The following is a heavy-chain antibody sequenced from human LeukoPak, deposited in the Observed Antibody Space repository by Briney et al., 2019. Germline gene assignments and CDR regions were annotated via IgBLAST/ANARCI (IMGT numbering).Heavy chain of an antibody. CDR2: ISSSSSTI. Sequence: GSLRLSCAASGFTFSSYSMNWVRQAPGKGLEWVSYISSSSSTIYYADSVKGRFTISRDNAKNSLYLQMNSLRAEDTAVYYCAKEGYYGSGSFPDYWGQGTLVTVSS. CDR1: GFTFSSYS. J-gene: IGHJ4*02. D-gene: IGHD3-10*01. CDR3: AKEGYYGSGSFPDY. V-gene: IGHV3-48*01.